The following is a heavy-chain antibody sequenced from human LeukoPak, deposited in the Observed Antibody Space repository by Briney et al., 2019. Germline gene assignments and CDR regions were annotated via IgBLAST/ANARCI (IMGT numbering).Heavy chain of an antibody. J-gene: IGHJ3*02. CDR3: ATGISDFWSGYHDAFDI. Sequence: GGSLRLSCAASGNYWMHWVRQAPGKGLVWVSHINGDGSWTSYADSVKGRFTISRDNSKNTLYLQMNSLRAEDTAVYYCATGISDFWSGYHDAFDIWGQGTMVTVSS. D-gene: IGHD3-3*01. CDR1: GNYW. CDR2: INGDGSWT. V-gene: IGHV3-74*01.